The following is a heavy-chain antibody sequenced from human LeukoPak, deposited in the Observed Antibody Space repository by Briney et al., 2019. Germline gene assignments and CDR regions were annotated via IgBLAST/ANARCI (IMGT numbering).Heavy chain of an antibody. CDR1: GFTFSSYA. CDR3: TRNWGSDNWFDP. V-gene: IGHV3-23*01. D-gene: IGHD7-27*01. CDR2: ISGSGDST. J-gene: IGHJ5*02. Sequence: GGSLRLSCAASGFTFSSYAMSWVRQAPGKGLEWVSAISGSGDSTYYTDSVKGRFTISRDNSKNTLYLQMNSLRAEDTAVYYCTRNWGSDNWFDPWGQGTLVTVSS.